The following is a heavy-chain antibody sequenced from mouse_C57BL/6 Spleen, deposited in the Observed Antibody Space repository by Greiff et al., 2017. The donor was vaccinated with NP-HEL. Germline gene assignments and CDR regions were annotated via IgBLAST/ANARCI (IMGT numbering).Heavy chain of an antibody. CDR3: AIGGYYYGSGEDFDY. D-gene: IGHD1-1*01. V-gene: IGHV1-74*01. CDR2: IHPSDSDT. J-gene: IGHJ2*01. CDR1: GYTFTSYW. Sequence: QVQLQQPGAELVKPGASAKVSCKASGYTFTSYWMHWVKQRPGQGLEWIGRIHPSDSDTNYNQKFKGKATLTVDQSSSTAYMQLSSLTPEDSAVYYCAIGGYYYGSGEDFDYWGQGTTLTVSS.